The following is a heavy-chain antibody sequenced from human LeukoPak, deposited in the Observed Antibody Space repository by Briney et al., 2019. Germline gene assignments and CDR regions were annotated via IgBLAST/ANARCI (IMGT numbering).Heavy chain of an antibody. D-gene: IGHD4-17*01. J-gene: IGHJ5*02. CDR1: GGSISSYY. CDR2: IYYSGST. Sequence: SETLSLTCTVSGGSISSYYWSWLRQPPGKGLEWIGYIYYSGSTNYNPSLKSRVTISVDTSKNQFSLKLSSVTAADTAVYYCARVSTVTTKVDPWGQGTLVTVSS. V-gene: IGHV4-59*01. CDR3: ARVSTVTTKVDP.